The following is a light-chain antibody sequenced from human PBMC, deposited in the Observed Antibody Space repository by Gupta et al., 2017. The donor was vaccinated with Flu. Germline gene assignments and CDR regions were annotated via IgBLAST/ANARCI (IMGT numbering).Light chain of an antibody. J-gene: IGLJ3*02. CDR2: DDS. V-gene: IGLV3-21*03. CDR3: QVWDSSDNIWE. CDR1: NIASKM. Sequence: GKTARITCGGNNIASKMVHWYQQKTGQAPVLFFYDDSNRPSGIPERFSGSNSGNTATLTISRVEVGEEADYYCQVWDSSDNIWEFGGGIKLTVL.